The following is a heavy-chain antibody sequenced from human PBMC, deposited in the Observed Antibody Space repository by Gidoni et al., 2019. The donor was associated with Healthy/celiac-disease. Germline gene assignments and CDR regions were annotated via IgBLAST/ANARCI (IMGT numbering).Heavy chain of an antibody. D-gene: IGHD3-10*01. CDR1: GSTSSSYS. CDR2: ISSISSTI. J-gene: IGHJ4*02. Sequence: VQLVASGGGLVQPGGSLRLPCAASGSTSSSYSMNWVLQAPGTGLEWVSYISSISSTIYYADSVKGRFTISRDNAKNSLYLQMNSLRDEDTAVYYCARSLQAYYYGSGSYYTYTYYFDYWGQGTLVTVSS. CDR3: ARSLQAYYYGSGSYYTYTYYFDY. V-gene: IGHV3-48*02.